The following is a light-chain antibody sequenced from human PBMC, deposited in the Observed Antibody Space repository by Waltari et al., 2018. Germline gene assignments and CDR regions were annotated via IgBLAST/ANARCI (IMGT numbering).Light chain of an antibody. V-gene: IGKV3-15*01. CDR3: QQYSNWPPGIT. Sequence: EIVMTQSPATLSVSPGERATLSCRASQSVRNKLAWYQQKPGQAPRLLIYDSSSRATGIPVRFSGSGSGTEFTLTISSLQSEDFALYYCQQYSNWPPGITFGGGTKVEIK. CDR2: DSS. CDR1: QSVRNK. J-gene: IGKJ4*01.